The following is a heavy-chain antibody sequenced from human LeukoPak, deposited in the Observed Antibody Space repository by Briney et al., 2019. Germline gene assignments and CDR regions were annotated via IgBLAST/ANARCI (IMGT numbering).Heavy chain of an antibody. V-gene: IGHV3-30*04. Sequence: GRSLRLSCAASGFTFSSYAMHWVRQAPGKGLEWVAVISYDGSNKYYADSVKGRFTISRDNSKNTLYLQMNSLRAEDTAVYYCARGHYDFWSGYSHWGQGTLVTVSS. CDR1: GFTFSSYA. CDR3: ARGHYDFWSGYSH. J-gene: IGHJ4*02. D-gene: IGHD3-3*01. CDR2: ISYDGSNK.